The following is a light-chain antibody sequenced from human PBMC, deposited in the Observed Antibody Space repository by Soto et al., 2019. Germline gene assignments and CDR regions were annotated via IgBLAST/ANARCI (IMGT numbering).Light chain of an antibody. CDR2: AAS. J-gene: IGKJ1*01. CDR1: QGISSY. CDR3: QQLNSYPWT. V-gene: IGKV1-9*01. Sequence: DNQMSQFSSSMSASVGDRVTITSRASQGISSYLAWYQQKPGKAPKLLIYAASTLQSGVPSRFSGSGSGTEFTLTISSLQPEDFATYYCQQLNSYPWTFGQGTKVDIK.